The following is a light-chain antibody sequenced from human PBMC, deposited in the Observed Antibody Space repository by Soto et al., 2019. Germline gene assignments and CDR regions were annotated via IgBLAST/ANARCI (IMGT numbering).Light chain of an antibody. CDR3: QQYKIFLT. CDR1: QTISNW. Sequence: DIQMTQSPSTLSASVVDSVTLSWRASQTISNWLAWYQQKPGKPPKLLIYDASTLESGVPSRFSGSGSGTEFTLTISSLQPDDFASYYCQQYKIFLTFGQGTKVDIK. CDR2: DAS. J-gene: IGKJ1*01. V-gene: IGKV1-5*01.